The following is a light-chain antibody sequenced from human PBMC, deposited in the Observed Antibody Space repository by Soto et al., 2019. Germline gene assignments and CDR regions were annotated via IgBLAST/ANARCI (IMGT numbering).Light chain of an antibody. V-gene: IGLV1-47*01. CDR3: LAWDASLSAWV. J-gene: IGLJ3*02. Sequence: QSVLTQPPSASGTPGQRVTISCSGSSSNLGRNYVYWYQQLPGTAPKLLIFRNNQRPSGVPDRVSGSKSDTSASLAISGLRSDDEADYYCLAWDASLSAWVFGGGTKLTVL. CDR1: SSNLGRNY. CDR2: RNN.